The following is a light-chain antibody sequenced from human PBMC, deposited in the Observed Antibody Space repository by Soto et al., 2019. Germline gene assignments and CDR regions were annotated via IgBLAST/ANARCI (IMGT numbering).Light chain of an antibody. CDR3: QQSYSAPCT. CDR1: QSISSY. V-gene: IGKV1-39*01. J-gene: IGKJ3*01. Sequence: DIQMTQSPSSLSASVGDRVTITCRASQSISSYLNWYQQKPGKAPKLLIYATSILQSGVPSRFSASSSGTDFTLTISSLQPEDFATYFCQQSYSAPCTFGPGTRVDIK. CDR2: ATS.